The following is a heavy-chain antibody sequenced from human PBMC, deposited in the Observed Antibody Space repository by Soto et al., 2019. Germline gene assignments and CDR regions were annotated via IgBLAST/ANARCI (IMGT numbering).Heavy chain of an antibody. Sequence: GSLRLSCSASGFTFSSYAMHWVRQAPGKGLEYVSAISSNGGSTYYADSVKGRFTISRDNSKNTLYLQMSSLRAEDTAVYYCVKEYGDYAYYFDYWGQGTLVTVSS. CDR3: VKEYGDYAYYFDY. CDR2: ISSNGGST. J-gene: IGHJ4*02. CDR1: GFTFSSYA. D-gene: IGHD4-17*01. V-gene: IGHV3-64D*08.